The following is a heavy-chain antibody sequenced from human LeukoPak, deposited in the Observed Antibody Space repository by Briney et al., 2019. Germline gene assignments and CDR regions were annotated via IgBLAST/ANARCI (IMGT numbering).Heavy chain of an antibody. V-gene: IGHV3-23*01. CDR2: ISGSGTTT. J-gene: IGHJ4*02. Sequence: GGSLRLSCVATGLTFSNYAMTWVRQAPGKGLEWVSGISGSGTTTFYAESVKGRFTISRDNSKNTLSLQMNSLRAEDTAVYYCAKAGSYSYFDYWGQGALVTVSS. CDR1: GLTFSNYA. D-gene: IGHD1-26*01. CDR3: AKAGSYSYFDY.